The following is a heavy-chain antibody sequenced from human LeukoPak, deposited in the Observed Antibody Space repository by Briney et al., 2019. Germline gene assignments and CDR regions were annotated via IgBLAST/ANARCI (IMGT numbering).Heavy chain of an antibody. J-gene: IGHJ4*02. D-gene: IGHD2-2*03. CDR1: GFTFSSYG. V-gene: IGHV3-23*01. CDR2: ISGSGGST. Sequence: GGSLRLSCAASGFTFSSYGVSWVRQAPGKGLEWVSAISGSGGSTYYADSVKGRFTISRDNSKNTLYLQMNSLRDEDTAVYYCAKDSHWILFDDWGQGTLVTVSS. CDR3: AKDSHWILFDD.